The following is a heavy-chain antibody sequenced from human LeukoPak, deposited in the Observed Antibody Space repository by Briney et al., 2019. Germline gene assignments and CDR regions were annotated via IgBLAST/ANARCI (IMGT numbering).Heavy chain of an antibody. V-gene: IGHV3-48*01. Sequence: GGSLRLSCAASGFTFSSYSMNWVRQAPGKGLEWVSYISSSSNNIDYADSVKGRFTISRDNAKNSLYLQMNSLRAEDTAVYFCARAGRFGESFRDYYYYIDVWGKGTTVTVSS. CDR2: ISSSSNNI. CDR3: ARAGRFGESFRDYYYYIDV. CDR1: GFTFSSYS. D-gene: IGHD3-10*01. J-gene: IGHJ6*03.